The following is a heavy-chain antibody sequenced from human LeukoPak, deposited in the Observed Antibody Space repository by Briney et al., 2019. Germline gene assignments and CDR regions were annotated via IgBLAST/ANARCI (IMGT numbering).Heavy chain of an antibody. Sequence: GGSLSLTCAASGGTFSSYSMNWVRQAPGKGLEWVSSISSSSSYIYYADSVKGRFTISRDNAKNSLYLQMNSLRAEDTAVYYCARDLIPGYYGSGYYWGQGTMVTVSS. CDR2: ISSSSSYI. J-gene: IGHJ3*01. CDR1: GGTFSSYS. CDR3: ARDLIPGYYGSGYY. V-gene: IGHV3-21*01. D-gene: IGHD3-10*01.